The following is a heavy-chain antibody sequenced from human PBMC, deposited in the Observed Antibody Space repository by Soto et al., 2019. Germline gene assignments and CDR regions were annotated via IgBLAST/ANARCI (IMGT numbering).Heavy chain of an antibody. CDR1: GFTFSSYG. J-gene: IGHJ4*02. Sequence: ESGGGVVQPGRSLRLSCAASGFTFSSYGMHWVRQAPGKGLEWVAVISYDGSNKYYADSVKGRFTISRDNSKNTLYLQMNSLRAEDTAVYYCAIGGRSYALLLVPYDYWGQGTLVTVSS. V-gene: IGHV3-30*03. D-gene: IGHD6-13*01. CDR2: ISYDGSNK. CDR3: AIGGRSYALLLVPYDY.